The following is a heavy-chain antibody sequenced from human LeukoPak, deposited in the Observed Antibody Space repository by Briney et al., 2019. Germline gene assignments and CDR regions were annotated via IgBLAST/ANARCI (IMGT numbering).Heavy chain of an antibody. CDR2: INPNSGGT. J-gene: IGHJ4*02. D-gene: IGHD5-12*01. Sequence: ASVKVSCKASGYTFTVYYMHWVRQAPGQGLEWMGWINPNSGGTNYAQKFQGRVTMTRDTSINSAYMELSRLRSDDTAVYYCARVLGGFSYFEYWGQGTLVTDSS. CDR1: GYTFTVYY. V-gene: IGHV1-2*02. CDR3: ARVLGGFSYFEY.